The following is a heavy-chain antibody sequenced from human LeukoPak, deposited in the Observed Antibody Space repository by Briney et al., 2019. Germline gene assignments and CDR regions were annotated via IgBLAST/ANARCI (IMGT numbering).Heavy chain of an antibody. CDR3: ARLRVPHYYDTTGYYDY. CDR2: INPSGGSA. J-gene: IGHJ4*02. Sequence: ASVKVSCKASGYTFTSYYMHWVRQAPGQGLEWMGIINPSGGSATYAQKFQGRVTMTRDTSTSTVYMDLSSLRSGDTAVYYCARLRVPHYYDTTGYYDYWGQGTLVTVSS. CDR1: GYTFTSYY. V-gene: IGHV1-46*01. D-gene: IGHD3-22*01.